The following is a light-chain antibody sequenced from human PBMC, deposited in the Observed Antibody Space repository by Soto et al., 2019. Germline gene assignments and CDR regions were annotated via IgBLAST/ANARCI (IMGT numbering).Light chain of an antibody. Sequence: QSVLTQPPSVSGAPGQRVTISCTGNSSNIGSGYDVHWYQQFPGTAPKLLIYGNTKRPSGVPARFSVSKSGASASLAITGLQAEDEADYYCQSYDSTQSGSVVFGGRTKLTVL. V-gene: IGLV1-40*01. CDR1: SSNIGSGYD. J-gene: IGLJ2*01. CDR3: QSYDSTQSGSVV. CDR2: GNT.